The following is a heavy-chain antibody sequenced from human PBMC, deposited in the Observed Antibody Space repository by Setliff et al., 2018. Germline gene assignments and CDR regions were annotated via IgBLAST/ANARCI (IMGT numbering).Heavy chain of an antibody. CDR1: GYSFTSYW. V-gene: IGHV5-51*01. CDR3: ARQAAVGADGEEYCDY. D-gene: IGHD1-26*01. Sequence: PGESLKISCEGSGYSFTSYWIGWVRQMPGKGLEWMWIIYPGDSNTRYSPSFQGQVTISADKSISTAYLQWISLKASDTAMYSCARQAAVGADGEEYCDYWGQGKMVTVSS. J-gene: IGHJ4*02. CDR2: IYPGDSNT.